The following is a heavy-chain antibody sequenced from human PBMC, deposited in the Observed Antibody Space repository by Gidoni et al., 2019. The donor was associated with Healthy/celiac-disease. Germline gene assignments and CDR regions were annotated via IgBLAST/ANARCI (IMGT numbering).Heavy chain of an antibody. J-gene: IGHJ6*03. CDR2: IYTSGST. Sequence: QVQLQESGPGLVKPPQTLSLTCTVSGGSISSGRYYWRWIRQPAGKGLEWIGRIYTSGSTNYNPSLKSRVTISVDTSKNQFSLKLSSVTAADTAVYYCARGGGYCSSTSCFYMDVWGKGTTVTVSS. CDR1: GGSISSGRYY. D-gene: IGHD2-2*01. CDR3: ARGGGYCSSTSCFYMDV. V-gene: IGHV4-61*02.